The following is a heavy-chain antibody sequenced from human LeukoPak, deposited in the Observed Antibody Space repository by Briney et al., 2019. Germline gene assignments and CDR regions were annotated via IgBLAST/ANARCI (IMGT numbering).Heavy chain of an antibody. D-gene: IGHD3-3*01. CDR1: GFTFSSYS. CDR2: ISSSSSTI. Sequence: GGSLRLSCAASGFTFSSYSMNWVRQAPGKGLEWVSYISSSSSTIYYADSVKGRFTISRDNSKNTLYLQMNSLRAEDTAVYYCAKDRTYDFWSTEVDYWGQGTLVTVSS. J-gene: IGHJ4*02. CDR3: AKDRTYDFWSTEVDY. V-gene: IGHV3-48*01.